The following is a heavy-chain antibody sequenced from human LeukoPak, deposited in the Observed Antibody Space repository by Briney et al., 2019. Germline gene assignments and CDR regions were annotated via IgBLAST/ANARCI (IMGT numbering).Heavy chain of an antibody. D-gene: IGHD1-26*01. V-gene: IGHV3-7*01. J-gene: IGHJ6*03. CDR3: ARVGSYYYYYMDV. CDR1: GFTLSKYW. Sequence: GGSLRLSCAASGFTLSKYWMSWVRQAPGKGLEWVANIKQDGSEKNYVDSVKGRFTISRDNAKNSLYLQMNSLRAEDTAVYYCARVGSYYYYYMDVWGKGTTVTVSS. CDR2: IKQDGSEK.